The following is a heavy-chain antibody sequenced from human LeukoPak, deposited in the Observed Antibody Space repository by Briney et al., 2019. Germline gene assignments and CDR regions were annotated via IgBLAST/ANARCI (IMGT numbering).Heavy chain of an antibody. J-gene: IGHJ3*02. Sequence: AGGSLRLSCAASGFSFSNYAMNWVRQAPGKGLEWVSSIRGNGGSTYYAASVKGRFIISRDNSKNTLSLQMNSLRAEDTAVYYCAKDLDTTVVIDAFDMWGQGTMVTVSS. V-gene: IGHV3-23*01. CDR1: GFSFSNYA. CDR3: AKDLDTTVVIDAFDM. D-gene: IGHD4-23*01. CDR2: IRGNGGST.